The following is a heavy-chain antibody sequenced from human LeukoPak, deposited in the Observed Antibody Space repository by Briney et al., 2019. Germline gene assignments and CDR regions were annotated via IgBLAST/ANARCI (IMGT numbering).Heavy chain of an antibody. CDR3: ASKAGLNSRSWADAFDI. CDR1: GGTFSSYA. V-gene: IGHV1-69*13. CDR2: RIPIFGTP. J-gene: IGHJ3*02. D-gene: IGHD6-13*01. Sequence: SVKVSCKASGGTFSSYAISWVQPAPGQGLEWMGRRIPIFGTPNYPQTFQGRVTITADQSTSPAYMELSSLKARDPAGNNCASKAGLNSRSWADAFDIWGQGTMVTVSS.